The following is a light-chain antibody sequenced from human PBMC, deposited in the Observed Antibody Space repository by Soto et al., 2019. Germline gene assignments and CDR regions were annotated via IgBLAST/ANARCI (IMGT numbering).Light chain of an antibody. Sequence: EIVLAQSPGTLSLSPGARAPLSCRASQSVTSTYLAWSQQRSGQAPRLLVYATSTRAVGVPDRFTGSGSGTDFTLTISRLEPEDFAVYYCQHYGRSPMFGPGTKVDIK. J-gene: IGKJ1*01. CDR1: QSVTSTY. CDR3: QHYGRSPM. V-gene: IGKV3-20*01. CDR2: ATS.